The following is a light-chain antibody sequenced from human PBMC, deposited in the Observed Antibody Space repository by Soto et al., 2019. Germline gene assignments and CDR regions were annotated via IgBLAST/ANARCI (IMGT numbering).Light chain of an antibody. CDR2: LGS. V-gene: IGKV2-28*01. J-gene: IGKJ2*02. CDR3: MQALQTPWT. CDR1: QSLLHSNGYNY. Sequence: DIVMTQSPLSLPVTPGEPASISCRSSQSLLHSNGYNYLDWYLQKPGQSPQLLIYLGSNRASGVPDRSSGSGSGTDFTLKISRVEAEDVGVYYCMQALQTPWTFGQGTKLEIK.